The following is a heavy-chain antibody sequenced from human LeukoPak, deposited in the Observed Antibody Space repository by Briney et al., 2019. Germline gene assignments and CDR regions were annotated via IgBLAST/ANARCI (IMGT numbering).Heavy chain of an antibody. Sequence: GGSLRLSCAASGFTFSDYYMSWIRQAPGKGLEWVSYISSGSRYIDYADSVEGRFTISRDNAKNSVHLQMTSLRAEDTAVYYCTRDQSGSGFNSDYWGQGTLVTVSS. V-gene: IGHV3-11*05. J-gene: IGHJ4*02. CDR3: TRDQSGSGFNSDY. CDR1: GFTFSDYY. D-gene: IGHD5-24*01. CDR2: ISSGSRYI.